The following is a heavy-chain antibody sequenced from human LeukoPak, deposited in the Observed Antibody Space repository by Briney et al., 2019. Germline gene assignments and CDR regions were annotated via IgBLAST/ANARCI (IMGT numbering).Heavy chain of an antibody. CDR1: GYTFTSYY. Sequence: GASVKVSCKASGYTFTSYYMHRVRQAPGQGLEWTGSINPNSGGTNYAQKFQGRVTMTRDTSISTAYMELRSLRSDDTAVYYCASVHSSGWYEYNWFDPWGQGTLVTVSS. J-gene: IGHJ5*02. D-gene: IGHD6-19*01. CDR3: ASVHSSGWYEYNWFDP. V-gene: IGHV1-2*02. CDR2: INPNSGGT.